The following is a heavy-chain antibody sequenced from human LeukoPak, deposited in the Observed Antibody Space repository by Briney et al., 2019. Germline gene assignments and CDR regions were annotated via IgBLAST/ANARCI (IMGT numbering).Heavy chain of an antibody. CDR1: RGSIRSTNW. V-gene: IGHV4-4*02. CDR2: ISLTGET. CDR3: AREGETFCPFGY. Sequence: SETLSLTCGVSRGSIRSTNWWRWVRQPPGQGLEWIGEISLTGETNYNPSLNGRVTMSLDESRNQLSLDLTSVTAADTAIYYCAREGETFCPFGYWGQGTLVIVPP. J-gene: IGHJ4*02. D-gene: IGHD2-21*01.